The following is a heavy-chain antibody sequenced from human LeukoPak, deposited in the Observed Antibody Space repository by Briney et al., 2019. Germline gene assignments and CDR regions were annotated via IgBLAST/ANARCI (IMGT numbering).Heavy chain of an antibody. CDR1: GFTFSSYG. J-gene: IGHJ4*02. Sequence: PGGSLRLSCAASGFTFSSYGMHWVRQAPGKGLEWVAFIRYDGSNKYYADSVKGRFTISRDNSKNTLYLQMNSLRAEDTAVYYCAKAYDYVWGSYRYELFDYWGQGTLVTVSS. CDR2: IRYDGSNK. CDR3: AKAYDYVWGSYRYELFDY. D-gene: IGHD3-16*02. V-gene: IGHV3-30*02.